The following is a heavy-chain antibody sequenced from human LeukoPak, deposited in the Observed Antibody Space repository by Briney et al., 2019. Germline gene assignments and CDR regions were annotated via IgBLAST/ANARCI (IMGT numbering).Heavy chain of an antibody. CDR1: GFSFSSFA. J-gene: IGHJ5*02. Sequence: GGSLRLSCAASGFSFSSFAMTWVRQAPGKGLEWVSSITGGHYATYNTDSVKGRFTISRDNAKNTLYLQMNSLRADDTAIYYCTKDPNGDYIGAFDPWGQGTLVSVSS. CDR2: ITGGHYAT. D-gene: IGHD4-17*01. V-gene: IGHV3-23*01. CDR3: TKDPNGDYIGAFDP.